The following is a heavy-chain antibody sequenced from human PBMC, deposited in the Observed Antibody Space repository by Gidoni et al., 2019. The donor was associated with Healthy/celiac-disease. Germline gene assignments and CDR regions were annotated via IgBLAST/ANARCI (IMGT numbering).Heavy chain of an antibody. CDR3: ARDGVEAAAPNKGFNYWYFDL. V-gene: IGHV4-31*03. Sequence: QVQLQESGPGLVKPSQTLSLTCTVSGGSISSGGYYWSWIRQHPGKGLEWIGYIYYSGSTYYNPSLKSRVTISVDTSKNQFSLKLSSLTAADTAVYYCARDGVEAAAPNKGFNYWYFDLWGRGTLVTVSS. J-gene: IGHJ2*01. CDR2: IYYSGST. D-gene: IGHD6-13*01. CDR1: GGSISSGGYY.